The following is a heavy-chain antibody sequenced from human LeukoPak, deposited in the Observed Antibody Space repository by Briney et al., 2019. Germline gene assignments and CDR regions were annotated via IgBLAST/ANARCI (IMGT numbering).Heavy chain of an antibody. CDR2: INPNSGGT. D-gene: IGHD2-15*01. CDR3: ARECSGGRCYFDY. V-gene: IGHV1-2*06. J-gene: IGHJ4*02. CDR1: GYTFTGYY. Sequence: ASVKVSCKASGYTFTGYYMHWVRQAPGQGLEWMGRINPNSGGTNYAQKFQGRVTMTRDTSISTAYMGLSRLRSDGTAVYYCARECSGGRCYFDYWGQGTLVTVSS.